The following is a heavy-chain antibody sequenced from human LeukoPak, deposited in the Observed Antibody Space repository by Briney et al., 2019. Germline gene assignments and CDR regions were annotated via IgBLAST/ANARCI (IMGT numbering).Heavy chain of an antibody. D-gene: IGHD5-12*01. CDR3: ARATRYTAYDFAFDI. V-gene: IGHV4-39*07. CDR2: IHYSGSI. Sequence: PSETLSLTCTVSGGSISNSNNRWGWIRQPPGKGLEWIGSIHYSGSIYYNPSLKSRVTIPVDTSKNQFSLNLTSVTAADTAVYYCARATRYTAYDFAFDIWGQGTMVTVSS. J-gene: IGHJ3*02. CDR1: GGSISNSNNR.